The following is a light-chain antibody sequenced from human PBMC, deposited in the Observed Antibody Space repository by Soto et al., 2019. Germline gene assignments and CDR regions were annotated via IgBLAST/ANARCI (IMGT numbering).Light chain of an antibody. V-gene: IGKV3-15*01. Sequence: EIVMTQSPATLSVSPGERAILSCRASQSVTSNLAWYQQKPGQAPRLLMYGASTRATGIPARFSGSGSGTDFTLTISSLQSEDFAVYYCQQYHDWPPYTFGQGTKLEIK. CDR3: QQYHDWPPYT. CDR2: GAS. J-gene: IGKJ2*01. CDR1: QSVTSN.